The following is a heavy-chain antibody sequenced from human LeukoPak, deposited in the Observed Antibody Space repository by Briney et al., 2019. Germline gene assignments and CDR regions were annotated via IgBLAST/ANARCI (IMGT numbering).Heavy chain of an antibody. V-gene: IGHV4-61*01. J-gene: IGHJ3*02. D-gene: IGHD3-22*01. CDR1: GDSVSSDSYY. CDR3: ARGAPNYYDSSGYYYVFGAFDI. CDR2: IFHTGI. Sequence: SETLSLTCSVSGDSVSSDSYYWSGIRQPPGKGLEWIGYIFHTGIYDNPSLKGRVTISVDTSKNQFSLKLSSVTAADTAVYYCARGAPNYYDSSGYYYVFGAFDIWGQGTMVTVSS.